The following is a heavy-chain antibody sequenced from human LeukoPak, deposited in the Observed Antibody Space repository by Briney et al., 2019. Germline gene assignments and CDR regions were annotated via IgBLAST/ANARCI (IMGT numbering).Heavy chain of an antibody. CDR1: GFTFSSYA. D-gene: IGHD5-18*01. J-gene: IGHJ4*02. CDR2: ISYDGSNK. Sequence: GRSLRLSCAASGFTFSSYAMHWVRQAPGKGLEWVAVISYDGSNKYYADSVKGRFTISRDNSKSTLYLQMNSLRAEDTAVYYCAKTWIQLWAPEGFDYWGQGTLVTVSS. V-gene: IGHV3-30*04. CDR3: AKTWIQLWAPEGFDY.